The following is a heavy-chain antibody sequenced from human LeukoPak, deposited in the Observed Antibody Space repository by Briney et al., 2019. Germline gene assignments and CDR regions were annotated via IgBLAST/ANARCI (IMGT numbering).Heavy chain of an antibody. D-gene: IGHD3-10*01. Sequence: LTGGSLRLSCAASGFTFSSYAMSWVRQAPGKGLEWVSAISGSGGSTYYADSVKGRFTISRDNSKNTLYLQMNTLRAEDTAVYYCAKVDATYGSGSYYPWVYWGQGTLVTVSS. V-gene: IGHV3-23*01. CDR2: ISGSGGST. CDR1: GFTFSSYA. J-gene: IGHJ4*02. CDR3: AKVDATYGSGSYYPWVY.